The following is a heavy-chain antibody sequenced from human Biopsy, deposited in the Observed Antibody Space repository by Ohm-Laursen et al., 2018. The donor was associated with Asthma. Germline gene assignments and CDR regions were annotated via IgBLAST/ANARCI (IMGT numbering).Heavy chain of an antibody. CDR2: ISVYNGNT. CDR1: GYTFNSAG. J-gene: IGHJ3*02. Sequence: ASVKVSCKTSGYTFNSAGITWVRQAPGQGLEWMGWISVYNGNTKVAQKLQDRVTMITDTSTSTAYMDLSSLRSEDTAVYYCAGTYYDFLTGQVNDAFAIWGQGTMVTVSS. V-gene: IGHV1-18*01. CDR3: AGTYYDFLTGQVNDAFAI. D-gene: IGHD3-9*01.